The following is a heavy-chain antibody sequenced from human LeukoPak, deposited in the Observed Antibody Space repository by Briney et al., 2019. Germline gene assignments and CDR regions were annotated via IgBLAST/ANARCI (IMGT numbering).Heavy chain of an antibody. CDR2: ISYDGSNK. CDR3: AGDQSAWFEEEGDY. V-gene: IGHV3-30*01. Sequence: PGGSLRLSCAASGFTFSSYAMHWVRQAPGKGLEWVAVISYDGSNKYYADSVKGRFTISRDNSKNTLYLQMNSLRAEDTAVYYCAGDQSAWFEEEGDYWGQGTLVTVSS. D-gene: IGHD3-10*01. J-gene: IGHJ4*02. CDR1: GFTFSSYA.